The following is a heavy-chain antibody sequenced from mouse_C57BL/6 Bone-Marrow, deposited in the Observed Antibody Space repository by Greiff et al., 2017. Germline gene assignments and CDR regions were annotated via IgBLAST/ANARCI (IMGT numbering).Heavy chain of an antibody. J-gene: IGHJ2*01. V-gene: IGHV14-4*01. CDR1: GFNIKDDY. CDR2: IDPANGDT. Sequence: VQLKESGAELVRPGASVKLSCTASGFNIKDDYMHWVKQRPEQGLEWIGWIDPANGDTEYASKFQGKATITADKSSNTAYLQLSSLTSEDTAVYYCATSPLITTVVATDYFDYWGQGTTLTVSS. CDR3: ATSPLITTVVATDYFDY. D-gene: IGHD1-1*01.